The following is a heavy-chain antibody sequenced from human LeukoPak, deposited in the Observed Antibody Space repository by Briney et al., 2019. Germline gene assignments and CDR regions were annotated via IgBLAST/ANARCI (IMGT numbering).Heavy chain of an antibody. D-gene: IGHD3-22*01. CDR3: ARDGDYYDSSSDYYGRDV. CDR1: GYTFTSYG. CDR2: ISSYNGNT. Sequence: ASVKVSCKTSGYTFTSYGISWVRQAPGQGRQWMGGISSYNGNTSYAQKLQVRVTMTTDTSTSTAYMELRSLRSDDTAVYYCARDGDYYDSSSDYYGRDVWGQGTKVTVSS. V-gene: IGHV1-18*01. J-gene: IGHJ6*02.